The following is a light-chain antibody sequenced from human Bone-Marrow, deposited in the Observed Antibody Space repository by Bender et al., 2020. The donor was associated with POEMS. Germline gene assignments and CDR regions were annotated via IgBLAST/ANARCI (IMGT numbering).Light chain of an antibody. J-gene: IGLJ2*01. CDR1: NSNIGTNA. V-gene: IGLV1-44*01. CDR2: SDN. Sequence: QSVLTQPPSASGTPGQRVTISCSGSNSNIGTNAVNWYQQFPGTAPKLLIYSDNQRPSGVPDRFYAFKSGTSASLAISGLQSGDEATYFCAAWDDRQAGPVFGSETTLTVL. CDR3: AAWDDRQAGPV.